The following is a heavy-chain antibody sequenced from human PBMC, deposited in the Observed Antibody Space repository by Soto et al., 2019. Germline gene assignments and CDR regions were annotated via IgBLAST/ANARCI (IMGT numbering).Heavy chain of an antibody. CDR3: AREGGYSYGLANFDY. V-gene: IGHV3-53*01. Sequence: EVQLVESGGALIQPGGSLRLSCAASGFTVSSNYMSWVRQAPGQGLEWVSVIYSGGSTYYADSVKGRFTISRDNSKNTLYLQMNSLRAEDTAVYYCAREGGYSYGLANFDYWGQGTLVTVSS. CDR1: GFTVSSNY. J-gene: IGHJ4*02. D-gene: IGHD5-18*01. CDR2: IYSGGST.